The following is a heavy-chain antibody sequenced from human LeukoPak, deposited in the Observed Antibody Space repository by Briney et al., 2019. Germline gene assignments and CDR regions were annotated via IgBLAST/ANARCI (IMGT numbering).Heavy chain of an antibody. J-gene: IGHJ4*02. CDR3: ARHQNRDGYNPRPFDY. V-gene: IGHV3-33*01. CDR1: GFTFSSYG. CDR2: IWYDGSTK. D-gene: IGHD5-24*01. Sequence: GGSLRLSCAASGFTFSSYGIHWVRQAPGKGLEWVAVIWYDGSTKYYSDSVKGRFAISRDNSKNTLYLQMNSLSAEDTAVYYCARHQNRDGYNPRPFDYWGQGILVTVSS.